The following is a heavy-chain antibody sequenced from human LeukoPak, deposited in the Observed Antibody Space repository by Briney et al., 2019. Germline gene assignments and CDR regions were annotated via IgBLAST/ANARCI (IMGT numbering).Heavy chain of an antibody. V-gene: IGHV4-4*02. D-gene: IGHD1-26*01. CDR1: GGSISSSNW. CDR2: IYHSGST. CDR3: ARVSSGATTVDY. Sequence: SETLSLTCAVSGGSISSSNWWSWVRQPPGKGLEWIGEIYHSGSTNYNPSLKSRVTISVDKSKDQFSLKLSSVTAADTAVYYCARVSSGATTVDYWGQGTLVTVSS. J-gene: IGHJ4*02.